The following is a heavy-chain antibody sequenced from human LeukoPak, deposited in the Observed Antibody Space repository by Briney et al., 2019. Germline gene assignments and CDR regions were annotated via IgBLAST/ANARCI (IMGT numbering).Heavy chain of an antibody. V-gene: IGHV3-33*01. CDR1: GFTFSSYG. CDR3: ARVNWGLDFDY. D-gene: IGHD7-27*01. CDR2: IWFDGSNE. Sequence: GGSLRLSCAASGFTFSSYGMPWVRQAPGNGLEWVAVIWFDGSNEYFADSVKGRFTISRDNSKNTLYLQVNSLRADDTAVYYCARVNWGLDFDYWGQGTLVTVSS. J-gene: IGHJ4*02.